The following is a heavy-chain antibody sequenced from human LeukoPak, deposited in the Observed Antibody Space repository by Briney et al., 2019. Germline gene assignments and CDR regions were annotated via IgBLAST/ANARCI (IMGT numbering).Heavy chain of an antibody. CDR1: GFIFSNYW. CDR3: ARLRGFGY. Sequence: GGSLRLSCAASGFIFSNYWMSWVRQAPGKGLEWVANIKQDGSDQYYVDSVKGRFNISRDNAKNSLYLQMDSLRVEDTAVYYCARLRGFGYWGQGTLVTVSS. V-gene: IGHV3-7*01. D-gene: IGHD3-16*01. CDR2: IKQDGSDQ. J-gene: IGHJ4*02.